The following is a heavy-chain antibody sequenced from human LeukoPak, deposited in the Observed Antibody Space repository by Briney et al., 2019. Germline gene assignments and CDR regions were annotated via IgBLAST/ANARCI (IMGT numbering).Heavy chain of an antibody. CDR2: INPAAGRS. D-gene: IGHD1-14*01. CDR1: GYTFTSYY. Sequence: WASVKVSCKASGYTFTSYYIHWVRQAPGQGLEWMGIINPAAGRSSDIEKSQGRLNMTSDTYTTTFYMKLSSMRSEDTAVYYCARDYHRASDYYYYYGMDVWGQGTTVTVSS. V-gene: IGHV1-46*04. CDR3: ARDYHRASDYYYYYGMDV. J-gene: IGHJ6*02.